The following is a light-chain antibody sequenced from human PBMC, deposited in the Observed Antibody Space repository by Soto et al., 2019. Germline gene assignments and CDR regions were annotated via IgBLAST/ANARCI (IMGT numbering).Light chain of an antibody. V-gene: IGLV2-14*01. Sequence: QSALTQPASVSGSPGQSITISCTGTSRDVGGYNYVSWYQQHPGKAPTLMIYDVSTRPTGVSNRSAGTKSVNTASLTISGIQAEDEADYSCSSSTSRATEVFGGRTKPTVL. J-gene: IGLJ2*01. CDR3: SSSTSRATEV. CDR1: SRDVGGYNY. CDR2: DVS.